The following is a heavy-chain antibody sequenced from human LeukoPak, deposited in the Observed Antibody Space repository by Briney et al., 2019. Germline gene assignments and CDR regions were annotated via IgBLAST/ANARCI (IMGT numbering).Heavy chain of an antibody. CDR2: ISGNGDIT. D-gene: IGHD5-24*01. Sequence: GGFLRLSCAASGFTFSHYAMSWVRQAPGKGLEWVSAISGNGDITYYTDSVKGRFTISRDDARTSLFLQMNSLRAEDTGVYYCGRGDGYLVDHWGQGTLVTVST. V-gene: IGHV3-23*01. CDR1: GFTFSHYA. CDR3: GRGDGYLVDH. J-gene: IGHJ4*02.